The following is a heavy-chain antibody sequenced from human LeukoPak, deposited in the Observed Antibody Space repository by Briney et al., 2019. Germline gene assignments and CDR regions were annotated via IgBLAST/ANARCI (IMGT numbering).Heavy chain of an antibody. V-gene: IGHV4-30-4*01. D-gene: IGHD3-22*01. J-gene: IGHJ4*02. CDR1: GGSISSGDYY. CDR2: IYYSGST. Sequence: SETLSLTCTVSGGSISSGDYYWSWIRQPPGKGLEWIGYIYYSGSTYYNPSLKSRVTISVDTSKNQFSLKLSSVTAADTAVYYCARGPRGYLSCYFDYWGQGTLVTVSS. CDR3: ARGPRGYLSCYFDY.